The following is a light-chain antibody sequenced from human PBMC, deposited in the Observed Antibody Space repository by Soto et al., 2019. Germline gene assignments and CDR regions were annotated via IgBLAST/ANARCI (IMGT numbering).Light chain of an antibody. CDR1: SSDVGGYDY. J-gene: IGLJ1*01. CDR2: DVT. CDR3: CAFAGSFTYV. V-gene: IGLV2-11*01. Sequence: QSALTQPPSVSGSPGQSVTISCTGTSSDVGGYDYVSWYQQHPGKAPKLIIYDVTKRPAGAPDRFSGSKSGNTASLAISGLQAEDEADYSCCAFAGSFTYVFGGGTKLTVL.